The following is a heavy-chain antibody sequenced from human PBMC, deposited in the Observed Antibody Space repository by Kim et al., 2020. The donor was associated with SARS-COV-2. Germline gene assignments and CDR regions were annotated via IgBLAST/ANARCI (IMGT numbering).Heavy chain of an antibody. CDR1: GFTFSSYA. D-gene: IGHD2-2*01. CDR2: ISGSGGST. Sequence: GGSLRLSCAVSGFTFSSYAMSWVRQAPGKGLEWVSAISGSGGSTYYADSVKGRFTISRDNSKNTLYLQMNSLRAEDTAVYYCAKDEGGYCSSTSCYPFDYWGQGTLVTVSS. J-gene: IGHJ4*02. CDR3: AKDEGGYCSSTSCYPFDY. V-gene: IGHV3-23*01.